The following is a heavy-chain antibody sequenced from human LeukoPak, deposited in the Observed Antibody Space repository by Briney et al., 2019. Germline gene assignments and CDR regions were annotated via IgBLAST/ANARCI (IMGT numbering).Heavy chain of an antibody. CDR1: GFTFSKYT. J-gene: IGHJ5*02. D-gene: IGHD3-10*01. V-gene: IGHV3-21*01. CDR3: ARDRTPAGTMVRGVTLLKPNWFDP. CDR2: ISSSSVYI. Sequence: GGSLRLSCEGSGFTFSKYTMNWVRQAPGKGLEWVSSISSSSVYIYYADSVKGRFTLSRDNAKNSMFLQLNSLRAEDTAVYYCARDRTPAGTMVRGVTLLKPNWFDPWGQGTLVTVSS.